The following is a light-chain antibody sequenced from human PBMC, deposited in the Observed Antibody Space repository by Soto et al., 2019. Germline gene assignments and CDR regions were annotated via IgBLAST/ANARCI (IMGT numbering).Light chain of an antibody. Sequence: DIQMTQSPSSLSASVGDRVTITCRASQNIRTYINWYQQKSGRAPNLLIFDASRLQSGVPSRVSGTGSGTDFTLTITSLQPEDFATYYCQQTSTTLWTFGQWTKV. CDR3: QQTSTTLWT. CDR1: QNIRTY. CDR2: DAS. V-gene: IGKV1-39*01. J-gene: IGKJ1*01.